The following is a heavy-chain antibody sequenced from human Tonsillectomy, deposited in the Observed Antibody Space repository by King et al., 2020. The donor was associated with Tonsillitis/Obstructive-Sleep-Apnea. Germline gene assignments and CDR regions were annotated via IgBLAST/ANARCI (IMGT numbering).Heavy chain of an antibody. D-gene: IGHD2-2*01. CDR3: ARDRSVLSSTSSFSGMDV. Sequence: QLVQSGAEVKKPGASVKVSCKASGYTFTGYYMHWVRQAPGQGLEWMGWINPNSGGTNYAQKFQGRVTMTRDTSISTAYMELSRLRSDDTAVYYCARDRSVLSSTSSFSGMDVWGQGTTVTVSS. CDR2: INPNSGGT. J-gene: IGHJ6*02. V-gene: IGHV1-2*02. CDR1: GYTFTGYY.